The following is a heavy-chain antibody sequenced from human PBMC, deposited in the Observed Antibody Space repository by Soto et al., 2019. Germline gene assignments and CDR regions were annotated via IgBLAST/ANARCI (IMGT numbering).Heavy chain of an antibody. V-gene: IGHV1-8*01. CDR3: ARGLGYSYGPNYYYYYYMDV. J-gene: IGHJ6*03. Sequence: ASVKVSCKASGYTFTSYDINWVRQATGQGLEWKGWMNPNSGNTGYAQKFQGRVTMTRNTSISTAYMELSSLRSEDTAVYYFARGLGYSYGPNYYYYYYMDVWGKGTTVTVSS. CDR1: GYTFTSYD. D-gene: IGHD5-18*01. CDR2: MNPNSGNT.